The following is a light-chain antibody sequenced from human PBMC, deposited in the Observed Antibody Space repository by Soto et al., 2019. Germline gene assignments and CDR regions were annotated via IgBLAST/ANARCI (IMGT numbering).Light chain of an antibody. CDR1: SSDVGGYNY. CDR2: DVS. Sequence: HSVLTQPASVSGSPGQSITISCTGTSSDVGGYNYVSWYQQHPGKAPKLMIYDVSNRPSGVSNRFSGSKSGNTASLTISGLQAEDEADYYCNSYTSGTTLVFGTGTKLTVL. J-gene: IGLJ1*01. V-gene: IGLV2-14*03. CDR3: NSYTSGTTLV.